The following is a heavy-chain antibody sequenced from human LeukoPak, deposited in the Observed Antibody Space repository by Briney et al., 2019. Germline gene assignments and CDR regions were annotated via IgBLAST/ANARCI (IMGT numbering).Heavy chain of an antibody. J-gene: IGHJ4*02. CDR2: ISGAGDAS. Sequence: GGSLRLSCVASGFVFNNYGMAWVRRAPGKGLQWVATISGAGDASYYADSVKGRFTISRDNSRDNSKNILYLQMNSLRAEDTAVYYCAKDRSYYYDSSGPTGFDYWGQGTLVTVSS. D-gene: IGHD3-22*01. CDR1: GFVFNNYG. V-gene: IGHV3-23*01. CDR3: AKDRSYYYDSSGPTGFDY.